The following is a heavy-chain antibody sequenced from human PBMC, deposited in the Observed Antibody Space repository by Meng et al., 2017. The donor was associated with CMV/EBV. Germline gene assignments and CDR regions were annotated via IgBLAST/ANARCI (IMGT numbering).Heavy chain of an antibody. CDR1: GYTFTSYY. D-gene: IGHD6-6*01. V-gene: IGHV1-46*01. CDR3: ARFPYSSSLGIYYFDY. CDR2: INPSGGST. Sequence: ASVKVSCKASGYTFTSYYMHWVRQAPGQGLEWMGIINPSGGSTSYAQKFQGRVTMTRDTSTSTVYMELSSLRSEDTAVYYCARFPYSSSLGIYYFDYWGQGTLVTVFS. J-gene: IGHJ4*02.